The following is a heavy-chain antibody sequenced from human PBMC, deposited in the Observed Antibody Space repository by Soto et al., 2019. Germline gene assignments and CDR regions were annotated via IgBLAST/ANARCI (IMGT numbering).Heavy chain of an antibody. CDR3: AGADLDYSNPGIAY. D-gene: IGHD4-4*01. J-gene: IGHJ4*02. CDR1: GGSINTYY. Sequence: QVQLQESGPGLVKPSETLSLTCTVSGGSINTYYWSWIRQPPGKGLEWIGYLYYSGSTNYNPSLKSRVTISVDTSKNQFSLKLSSVTAADTAVYYCAGADLDYSNPGIAYWGQGTLVTVSS. V-gene: IGHV4-59*01. CDR2: LYYSGST.